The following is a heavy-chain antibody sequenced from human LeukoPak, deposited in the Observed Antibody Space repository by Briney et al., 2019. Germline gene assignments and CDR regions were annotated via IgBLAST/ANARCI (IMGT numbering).Heavy chain of an antibody. D-gene: IGHD6-19*01. V-gene: IGHV1-18*01. J-gene: IGHJ3*02. CDR3: ARAGGWAREDYKADAFDI. Sequence: ASLKVSCKASGYTFTNFGISWVRQAPGQGLEWMGWISVYNGNTNYAQKVQDRVTMTTDTSTSTAYMELRSLRSDDTAVYYCARAGGWAREDYKADAFDIWGQGTMVTVSS. CDR2: ISVYNGNT. CDR1: GYTFTNFG.